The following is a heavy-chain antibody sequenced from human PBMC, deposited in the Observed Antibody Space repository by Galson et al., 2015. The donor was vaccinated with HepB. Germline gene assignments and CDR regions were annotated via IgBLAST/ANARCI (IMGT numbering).Heavy chain of an antibody. J-gene: IGHJ4*02. CDR1: GFTFSSYG. V-gene: IGHV3-30*02. CDR2: ILYDGSDK. CDR3: AGAVRGYCTSTSCLDY. Sequence: SLRLSCAASGFTFSSYGMHWVRQTPGKGLEWVAYILYDGSDKYYADSVKGRFTISRDNSKNTVYLQMNSLRPDDTAVYSCAGAVRGYCTSTSCLDYWGQGTRVTVSS. D-gene: IGHD2-2*01.